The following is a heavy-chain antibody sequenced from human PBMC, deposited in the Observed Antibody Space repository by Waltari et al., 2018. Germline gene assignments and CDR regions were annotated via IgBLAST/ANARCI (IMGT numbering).Heavy chain of an antibody. V-gene: IGHV1-18*04. CDR1: GYTFTSYG. CDR3: ARMNRSGDRWFGEQDH. CDR2: ISAYNGNT. Sequence: QVQLVQSGAEVKKPGASVKVSCKVSGYTFTSYGISWVRQAPGQGLEWMGWISAYNGNTNYAQKLQGRVTMTTDTSTSTAYMELRSLRSDDTAVYYCARMNRSGDRWFGEQDHWGQGTLVTVSS. J-gene: IGHJ4*02. D-gene: IGHD3-10*01.